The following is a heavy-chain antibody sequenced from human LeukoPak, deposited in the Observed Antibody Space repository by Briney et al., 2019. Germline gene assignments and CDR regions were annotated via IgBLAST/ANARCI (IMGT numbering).Heavy chain of an antibody. CDR1: GGSFSGYY. Sequence: SETLSLTCAVYGGSFSGYYWSWIRQPPGKGLEWIGEINHSGSTNYNPSLKSRVTISVDTSKNQFSLKLSSVTAADTAVYYCARGRPYSSSWYPHQHWGQGTLVTVSS. J-gene: IGHJ1*01. D-gene: IGHD6-13*01. CDR2: INHSGST. CDR3: ARGRPYSSSWYPHQH. V-gene: IGHV4-34*01.